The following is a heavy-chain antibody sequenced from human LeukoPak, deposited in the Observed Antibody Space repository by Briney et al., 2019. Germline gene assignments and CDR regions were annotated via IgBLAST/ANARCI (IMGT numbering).Heavy chain of an antibody. Sequence: GGSLRLSCAVSGFSFSDHNMNCVRQAPGKGLEWVASISSRSNYIYYADSLKGRFTVSRDNARNSLFLQMTSLRAEDTAVYYCARDYLGFGESGFDYWGQGTLVIVSS. D-gene: IGHD3-10*01. J-gene: IGHJ4*02. V-gene: IGHV3-21*01. CDR2: ISSRSNYI. CDR3: ARDYLGFGESGFDY. CDR1: GFSFSDHN.